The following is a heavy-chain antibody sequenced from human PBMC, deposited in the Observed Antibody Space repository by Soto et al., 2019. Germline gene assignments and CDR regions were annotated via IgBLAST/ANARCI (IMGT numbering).Heavy chain of an antibody. Sequence: QAGGSLRLSCAASGFTFSSYAMHWVRQAPGKGLEWVAVISYDGSNKYYADSVKGRFTISRDNSKNTLYLQMNSLRAEDTAVYYCARDGGSSSRKDPNLLYYYYYYGMDVWGQGTTVTVSS. CDR1: GFTFSSYA. J-gene: IGHJ6*02. V-gene: IGHV3-30-3*01. CDR3: ARDGGSSSRKDPNLLYYYYYYGMDV. CDR2: ISYDGSNK. D-gene: IGHD6-13*01.